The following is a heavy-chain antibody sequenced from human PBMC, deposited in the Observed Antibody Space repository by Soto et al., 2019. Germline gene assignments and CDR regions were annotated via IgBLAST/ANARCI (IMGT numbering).Heavy chain of an antibody. Sequence: QVQLQESGPGVVRPSETLSLTCSVSGSSFTGDYWSWIRQPAGKGLEWIGRVFGNVAGTPIYNSALKNRVTMSVDSSKTQFSLKLTSVTAADTALYYCARDLPPYDRRRQSAGAFEDWGQGTLVTVSS. CDR2: VFGNVAGTP. J-gene: IGHJ4*02. CDR3: ARDLPPYDRRRQSAGAFED. D-gene: IGHD3-22*01. V-gene: IGHV4-4*07. CDR1: GSSFTGDY.